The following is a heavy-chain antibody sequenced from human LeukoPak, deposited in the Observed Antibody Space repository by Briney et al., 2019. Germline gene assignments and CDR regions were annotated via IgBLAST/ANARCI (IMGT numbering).Heavy chain of an antibody. CDR1: GYTFTSYD. CDR2: MNPNSGNP. V-gene: IGHV1-8*01. D-gene: IGHD5-18*01. J-gene: IGHJ4*02. Sequence: ASVKVSCKASGYTFTSYDINWVRQAPGQGLEWMGWMNPNSGNPGYAQKFQGRVTMTRNTSISTAYMELSSLRSEDTAVYYCARGRPIQLWLRWPISLVNNDGDYWGQGTLVTVSS. CDR3: ARGRPIQLWLRWPISLVNNDGDY.